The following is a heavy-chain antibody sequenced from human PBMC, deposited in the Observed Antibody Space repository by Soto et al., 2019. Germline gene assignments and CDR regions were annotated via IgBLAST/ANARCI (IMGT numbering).Heavy chain of an antibody. CDR2: IVVGSGNT. CDR1: GFTFTSSA. V-gene: IGHV1-58*01. J-gene: IGHJ4*02. D-gene: IGHD5-12*01. Sequence: SVKVSCKASGFTFTSSAVQWVRQARGKRLEWIGWIVVGSGNTIYAQKFQGRVTMTEDTSTDTAYMELSSLRSEDTAVYYCATAGYGNFDYWGQGTLVTV. CDR3: ATAGYGNFDY.